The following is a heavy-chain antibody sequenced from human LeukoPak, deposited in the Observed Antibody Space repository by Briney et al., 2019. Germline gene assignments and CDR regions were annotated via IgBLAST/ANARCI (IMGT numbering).Heavy chain of an antibody. D-gene: IGHD6-19*01. CDR2: IYYSGST. V-gene: IGHV4-59*01. CDR3: ARDRAVAGTWSWDY. Sequence: PSETLSLTCTVSGGSISSYHWSWIRQPPGKGLEWIGYIYYSGSTNYNPSLKSRVTISVDTSKNQFSLKLSSVTAADTAVYYCARDRAVAGTWSWDYWGQGTLVTVSS. J-gene: IGHJ4*02. CDR1: GGSISSYH.